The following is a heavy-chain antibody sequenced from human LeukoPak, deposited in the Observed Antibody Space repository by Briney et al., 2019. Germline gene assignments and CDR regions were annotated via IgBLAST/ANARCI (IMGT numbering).Heavy chain of an antibody. CDR1: GFTFSSYS. D-gene: IGHD2-2*01. V-gene: IGHV3-21*06. J-gene: IGHJ6*03. Sequence: GSLRPSCAASGFTFSSYSMNWVRQAPGKGLGWVSSISSSSSYIYYADSVKGRFTISRDNAKNSLYLLMNSLRVEDTAVYYCAREGCSSTSCPGDYYYYMDVWGKGTTVAVSS. CDR2: ISSSSSYI. CDR3: AREGCSSTSCPGDYYYYMDV.